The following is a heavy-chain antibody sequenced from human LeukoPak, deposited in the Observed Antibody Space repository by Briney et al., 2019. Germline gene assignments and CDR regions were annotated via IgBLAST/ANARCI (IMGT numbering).Heavy chain of an antibody. CDR2: IIPILGIA. J-gene: IGHJ4*02. Sequence: SVKVSCKASGGTFSSYAISWVRQAPGQGLEWMGRIIPILGIANYAQKFQGRVTITADKSTSTAYMELSSLRSEDTAVYYCASGYSYGLFDYWGQGTLVTVSS. V-gene: IGHV1-69*04. D-gene: IGHD5-18*01. CDR3: ASGYSYGLFDY. CDR1: GGTFSSYA.